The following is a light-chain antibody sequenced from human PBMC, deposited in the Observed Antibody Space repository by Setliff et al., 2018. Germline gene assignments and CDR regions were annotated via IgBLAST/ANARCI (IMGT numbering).Light chain of an antibody. CDR2: DVN. Sequence: QSALAQPASVSGSPGQSITISCTGTRGDVGGYNYVSWYQQHPGKAPKLMIYDVNNRPAGVSNRFSGSKSGNTASLTISGLQAEDEADYYCCSHTTSSSWVFGGGTKVTVL. CDR1: RGDVGGYNY. V-gene: IGLV2-14*03. CDR3: CSHTTSSSWV. J-gene: IGLJ3*02.